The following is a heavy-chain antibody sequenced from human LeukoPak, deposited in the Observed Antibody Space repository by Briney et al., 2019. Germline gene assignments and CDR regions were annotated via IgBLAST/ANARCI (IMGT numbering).Heavy chain of an antibody. D-gene: IGHD3-10*01. CDR3: ARFPRAARGSGSYYRDYYYYMDV. Sequence: ETLSLTCTVSGGSVSSSSYYWGWIRQPPGKRLEWVSVIYSGGSTYYADSVKGRFTIPRDNSKSTLYLQMNSLRAEDTAVYYCARFPRAARGSGSYYRDYYYYMDVWGKGTTVTISS. CDR2: IYSGGST. J-gene: IGHJ6*03. CDR1: GGSVSSSSYY. V-gene: IGHV3-53*01.